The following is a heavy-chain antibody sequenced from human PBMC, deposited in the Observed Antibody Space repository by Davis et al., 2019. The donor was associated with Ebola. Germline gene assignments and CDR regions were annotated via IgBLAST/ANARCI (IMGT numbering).Heavy chain of an antibody. D-gene: IGHD6-19*01. CDR2: INHSGST. Sequence: PSETLSLTCAVYGGSFSGYYWSGIRQPPGKGLEWIGEINHSGSTNYNPSLKSRVTISVDTSKNQFSLKLSSVTAADTAVYYCASFARIAVAGRGNFDNWGQGTLVTVSS. CDR3: ASFARIAVAGRGNFDN. V-gene: IGHV4-34*01. J-gene: IGHJ4*02. CDR1: GGSFSGYY.